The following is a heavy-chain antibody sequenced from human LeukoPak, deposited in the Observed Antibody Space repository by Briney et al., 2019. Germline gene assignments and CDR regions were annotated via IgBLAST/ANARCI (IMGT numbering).Heavy chain of an antibody. J-gene: IGHJ4*02. CDR2: INHSGSP. V-gene: IGHV4-34*01. CDR3: ATATEGYYFDY. Sequence: SETLSLTCAVSGESHSRFYWSWIRQSPGRGLEWIGEINHSGSPNYNPSLKSRVTISVDTSKNQFSLKLSSVTAADTAVYYCATATEGYYFDYWGQGTLVTVSS. CDR1: GESHSRFY.